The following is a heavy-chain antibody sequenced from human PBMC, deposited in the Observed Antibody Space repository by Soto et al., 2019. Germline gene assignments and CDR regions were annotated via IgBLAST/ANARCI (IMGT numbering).Heavy chain of an antibody. Sequence: ASVKVSCKDSGYTFTIYAMHWVRQAPGQRLEWMGWINAGNGNTKYSQKFQGRVTITRDTSASTAYMELSSLRSEDTAVYYCARDRSLRIAVAGTWWFDPWGQGTLVTVSS. V-gene: IGHV1-3*01. J-gene: IGHJ5*02. CDR3: ARDRSLRIAVAGTWWFDP. CDR2: INAGNGNT. CDR1: GYTFTIYA. D-gene: IGHD6-19*01.